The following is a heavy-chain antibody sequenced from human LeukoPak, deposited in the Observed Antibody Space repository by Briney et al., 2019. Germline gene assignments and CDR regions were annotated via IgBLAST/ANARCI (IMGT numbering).Heavy chain of an antibody. J-gene: IGHJ5*02. CDR3: AKVVRGVNNWFDP. Sequence: GGSLRLSCVASGFTFSSYWMTWVRQAPGKGLEWVANIKTDGSQIYYVDSVKGRFTISRDNAKNSLYLQMNSLRAEDTAVYYCAKVVRGVNNWFDPWGQGTLVTVSS. CDR1: GFTFSSYW. V-gene: IGHV3-7*01. CDR2: IKTDGSQI. D-gene: IGHD3-10*01.